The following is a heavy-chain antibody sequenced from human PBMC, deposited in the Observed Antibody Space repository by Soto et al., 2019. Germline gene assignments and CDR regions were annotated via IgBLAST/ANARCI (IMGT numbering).Heavy chain of an antibody. CDR2: ISYDGSNK. CDR1: GFTFSSYG. V-gene: IGHV3-30*18. CDR3: AKGSGQWLTQPILDY. D-gene: IGHD6-19*01. J-gene: IGHJ4*02. Sequence: QVQLVESGGGVVQPGRSLRLSCAASGFTFSSYGMHWVRQAPGKGLEWVAVISYDGSNKYYADSVKGRFTISRDNSKNTLYLQRNSLRAEDTAVYYCAKGSGQWLTQPILDYWGQGTLVTVSS.